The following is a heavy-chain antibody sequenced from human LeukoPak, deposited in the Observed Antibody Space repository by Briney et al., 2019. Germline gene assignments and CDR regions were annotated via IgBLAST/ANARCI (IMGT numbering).Heavy chain of an antibody. CDR3: ARDMWSSSSFFFYYGMDV. J-gene: IGHJ6*02. V-gene: IGHV3-7*01. Sequence: PGGSLRLSCAASGFTFSSYWMSWVRQAPGKGLEWVANIEQDGSEKYYVDSVKGRFTISRDNAKNSLYLQMNSLRAEDTAVYYCARDMWSSSSFFFYYGMDVWGQGTTVTVSS. D-gene: IGHD6-6*01. CDR2: IEQDGSEK. CDR1: GFTFSSYW.